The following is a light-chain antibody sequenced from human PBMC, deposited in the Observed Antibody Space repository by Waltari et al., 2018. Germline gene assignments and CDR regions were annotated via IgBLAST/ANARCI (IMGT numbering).Light chain of an antibody. CDR3: SSYTRTTTLYV. CDR1: SSDVGSYNY. J-gene: IGLJ1*01. V-gene: IGLV2-14*03. CDR2: EVT. Sequence: QSALTQPASVSGSPGQSITISCTGTSSDVGSYNYVSWYQQHPGKAPKLLIFEVTDRPSGVSNRCPGSKSGNTASLTISGLQAEDEADYYCSSYTRTTTLYVFGTGTKVTVL.